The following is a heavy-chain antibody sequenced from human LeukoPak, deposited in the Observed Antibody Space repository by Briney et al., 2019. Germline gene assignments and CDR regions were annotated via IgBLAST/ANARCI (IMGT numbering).Heavy chain of an antibody. CDR1: GGSISSYY. CDR2: IYYSGST. Sequence: PSETLSLTCTVSGGSISSYYWSWIRQPPGKGLEWIGYIYYSGSTNYNPSLKSRATISVDTSKNQFSLKLSSVTAADTAVYYCASLSSGSFGAYYFDYWGQGTLVTVSS. J-gene: IGHJ4*02. CDR3: ASLSSGSFGAYYFDY. D-gene: IGHD1-26*01. V-gene: IGHV4-59*01.